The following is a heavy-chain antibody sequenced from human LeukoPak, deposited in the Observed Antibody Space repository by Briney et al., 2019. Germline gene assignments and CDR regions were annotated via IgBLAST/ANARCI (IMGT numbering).Heavy chain of an antibody. CDR2: VSYSSSTI. V-gene: IGHV3-48*02. CDR3: ARDAHIVRGVNPLDY. CDR1: GFTFSSYS. D-gene: IGHD3-10*01. J-gene: IGHJ4*02. Sequence: GGSLRLSCAATGFTFSSYSMNWVRQAPGKGLEWISYVSYSSSTIYYADSVKGRFTISRDNAKNSLYLQMNSLRDEDTAVYYCARDAHIVRGVNPLDYWGQGTLVTVSS.